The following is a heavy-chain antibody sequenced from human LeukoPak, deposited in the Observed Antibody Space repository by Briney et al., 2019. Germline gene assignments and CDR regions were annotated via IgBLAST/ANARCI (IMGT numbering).Heavy chain of an antibody. J-gene: IGHJ6*03. CDR3: ARAVVYYYDSSGYYYYYYYYMDV. D-gene: IGHD3-22*01. CDR1: GCSISSYY. V-gene: IGHV4-59*01. Sequence: KPSETLSLNCAVYGCSISSYYWSWIRQPPGKGLEWIGYIYYSGSTNYNPSLKSRVTISVDTSKNQFSLKLGSVTAADTAVYYCARAVVYYYDSSGYYYYYYYYMDVWGKGTTVTVSS. CDR2: IYYSGST.